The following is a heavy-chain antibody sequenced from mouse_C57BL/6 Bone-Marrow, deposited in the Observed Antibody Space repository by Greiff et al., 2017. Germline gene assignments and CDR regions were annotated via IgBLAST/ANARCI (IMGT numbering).Heavy chain of an antibody. CDR1: GFSINSDCY. CDR3: ARGGSYVGYYAMDY. V-gene: IGHV3-3*01. J-gene: IGHJ4*01. D-gene: IGHD1-1*02. CDR2: TFYSGIT. Sequence: VQLKESGPSLVRPSQTLSLTCTVTGFSINSDCYWIWIRQFPGNKLEYIGYTFYSGITYYNPSLESRTYITRDTSKNQFSLKLSSVTTEDTATYYWARGGSYVGYYAMDYWGQGTSVTVSS.